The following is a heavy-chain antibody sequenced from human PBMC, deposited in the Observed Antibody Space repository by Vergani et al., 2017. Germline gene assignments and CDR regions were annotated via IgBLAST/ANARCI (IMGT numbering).Heavy chain of an antibody. V-gene: IGHV3-21*01. D-gene: IGHD2-2*01. Sequence: EVQLVESGGGLVQPGGSLRLSCAASGFTVSSNYMSWVRQAPGKGLEWVSSISSSSSYIYYADSVKGRFTISRDNAKNSLYLQMNSLRAEDTAVYYCARGLLGYCSSTSCYEAFDIWGQGTMVTVSS. J-gene: IGHJ3*02. CDR3: ARGLLGYCSSTSCYEAFDI. CDR1: GFTVSSNY. CDR2: ISSSSSYI.